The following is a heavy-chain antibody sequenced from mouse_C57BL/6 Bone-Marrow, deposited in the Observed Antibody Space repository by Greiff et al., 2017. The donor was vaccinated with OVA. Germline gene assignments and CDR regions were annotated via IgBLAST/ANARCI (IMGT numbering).Heavy chain of an antibody. Sequence: EVQLQESGGGLVKPGGSLKLSCAASGFTFSSYAMSWVRQTPEKRLEWVATISDGGSYTYYPDNVKGRFTISRDNAKNNLYLQMSHLKSEDTAMYYCARGIYGTAWFAYWGQGTLVTVSA. V-gene: IGHV5-4*01. CDR3: ARGIYGTAWFAY. D-gene: IGHD2-1*01. J-gene: IGHJ3*01. CDR1: GFTFSSYA. CDR2: ISDGGSYT.